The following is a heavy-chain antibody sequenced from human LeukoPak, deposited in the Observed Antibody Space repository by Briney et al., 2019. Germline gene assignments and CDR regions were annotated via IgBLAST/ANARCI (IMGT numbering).Heavy chain of an antibody. CDR2: ISSSRSYI. CDR3: ARDRDGYDILTGHYYYYMDV. Sequence: GGSLRLSCAASGFIFSSYSMNWVRQAPGKGLEWVSYISSSRSYIYYADSVKGRFTISRDNAKNSLYLQMNSLRAEDTAVYYCARDRDGYDILTGHYYYYMDVWGKGTTVTISS. D-gene: IGHD3-9*01. J-gene: IGHJ6*03. CDR1: GFIFSSYS. V-gene: IGHV3-21*01.